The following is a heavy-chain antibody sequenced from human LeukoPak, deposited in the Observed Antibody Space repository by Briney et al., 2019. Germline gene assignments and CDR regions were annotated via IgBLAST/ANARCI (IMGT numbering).Heavy chain of an antibody. J-gene: IGHJ4*02. CDR1: GGSFSGYY. V-gene: IGHV4-34*01. D-gene: IGHD3-3*01. CDR2: MNHSGGT. CDR3: ARGLNDSWTGENY. Sequence: SETLSLTCAVYGGSFSGYYWSWIRQPPGKGLEWIGEMNHSGGTNYNPSLKSRVTISLDTSKSQFSLKVRYVTAADTAVYYCARGLNDSWTGENYWGQGTLVTVSS.